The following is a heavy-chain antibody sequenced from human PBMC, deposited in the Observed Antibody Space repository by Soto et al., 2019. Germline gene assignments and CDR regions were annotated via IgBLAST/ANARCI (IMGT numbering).Heavy chain of an antibody. CDR2: IYSGGSI. V-gene: IGHV3-53*02. D-gene: IGHD3-16*01. Sequence: VQLVESGGGLIQAGGSLRLSCAVSGFTVSNNFMMWVRQAPGKGLEWASLIYSGGSISYADSVKGRFTISRDGSMNMLYLQMNSLTAEDTAVYYCARDGNGQRGSPHWGQGTLVTVSS. J-gene: IGHJ4*02. CDR1: GFTVSNNF. CDR3: ARDGNGQRGSPH.